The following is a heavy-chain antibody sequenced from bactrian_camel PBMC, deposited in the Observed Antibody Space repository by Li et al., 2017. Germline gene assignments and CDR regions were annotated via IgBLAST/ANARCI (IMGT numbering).Heavy chain of an antibody. CDR3: AADQLYRTCRDVLDFPA. CDR1: RYTYKRNC. CDR2: LWIGGATT. D-gene: IGHD4*01. J-gene: IGHJ4*01. V-gene: IGHV3S40*01. Sequence: DVQLVESGGGSVRAGGSLTLSCAAGRYTYKRNCMGWFRQRPGKDREGLAVLWIGGATTTYADSVKGRFIITRDKAKDLVYLQMNGLQPEDTGMYYCAADQLYRTCRDVLDFPARGQGTQVTVS.